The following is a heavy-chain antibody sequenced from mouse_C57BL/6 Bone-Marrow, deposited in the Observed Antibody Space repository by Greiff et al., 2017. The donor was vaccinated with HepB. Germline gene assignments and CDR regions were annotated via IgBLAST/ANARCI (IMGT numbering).Heavy chain of an antibody. J-gene: IGHJ2*01. CDR2: IDPSDSYT. V-gene: IGHV1-69*01. Sequence: QVQLQQPGAELVMPGASVKLSCKASGYTFTSYWMHWVKQRPGQGLEWIGEIDPSDSYTNYNQKFKGKSTLTVDKSSSTAYMQLSSLTSEDSAVYYCAREGIYYSNYDCDYWGQGTTLTVAS. CDR3: AREGIYYSNYDCDY. CDR1: GYTFTSYW. D-gene: IGHD2-5*01.